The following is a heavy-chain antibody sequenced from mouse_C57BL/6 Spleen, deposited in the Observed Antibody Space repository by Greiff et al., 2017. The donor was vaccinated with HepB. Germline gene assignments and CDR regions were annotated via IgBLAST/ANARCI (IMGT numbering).Heavy chain of an antibody. Sequence: VQLQQSGAELVRPGTSVKVSCKASGYAFTNYLIEWVKQRPGQGLEWIGVINPGSGGTNYNEKFKGKATLTADKSSSPAYMQLISLTSEDSAVYFCARYYYGSGYFDYWGQGTTLTVSS. CDR2: INPGSGGT. V-gene: IGHV1-54*01. CDR1: GYAFTNYL. D-gene: IGHD1-1*01. CDR3: ARYYYGSGYFDY. J-gene: IGHJ2*01.